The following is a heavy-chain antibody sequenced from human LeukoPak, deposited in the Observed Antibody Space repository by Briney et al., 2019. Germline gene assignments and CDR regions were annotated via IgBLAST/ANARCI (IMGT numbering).Heavy chain of an antibody. D-gene: IGHD2-15*01. J-gene: IGHJ4*02. CDR1: GDTFTSDY. CDR3: ARSWAGYCSGGSCYSLDY. Sequence: ASVKVSCKASGDTFTSDYMHCVRHAPGQGLEWMGVINPSGGSTSYAQKFQGRVTMTRDTSTSTVYMELSSLRSEDTAVYYCARSWAGYCSGGSCYSLDYWGQGTLVTVSS. CDR2: INPSGGST. V-gene: IGHV1-46*01.